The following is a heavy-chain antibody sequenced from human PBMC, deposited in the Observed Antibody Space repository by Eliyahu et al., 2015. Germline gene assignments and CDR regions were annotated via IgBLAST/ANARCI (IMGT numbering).Heavy chain of an antibody. J-gene: IGHJ6*02. CDR2: ISSSSSYI. CDR1: GFTFSSYS. D-gene: IGHD6-13*01. V-gene: IGHV3-21*01. Sequence: AASGFTFSSYSXNWVRQAPGKGLEWVSSISSSSSYIYYADSVKGRFTISRDNAKNSLYLQMNSLRAEDTAVYYCARVGSSSFTTYYGMDVWGQGTTVTVSS. CDR3: ARVGSSSFTTYYGMDV.